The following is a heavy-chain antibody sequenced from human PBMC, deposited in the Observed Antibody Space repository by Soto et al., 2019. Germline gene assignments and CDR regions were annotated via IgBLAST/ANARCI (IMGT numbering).Heavy chain of an antibody. CDR3: AKNRLANSPYYYYYYGMDV. D-gene: IGHD6-25*01. Sequence: QVQLVESGGGVVQPGRSLRLSCAASGFTFSSYAMHWVRQAPGKGLEWVAVISYDGSNKWYVDSVKGRFTISRDKSKNTLYLQMDSLRDEDTAVYYCAKNRLANSPYYYYYYGMDVWGRGTTVTVSS. CDR1: GFTFSSYA. J-gene: IGHJ6*02. CDR2: ISYDGSNK. V-gene: IGHV3-30*18.